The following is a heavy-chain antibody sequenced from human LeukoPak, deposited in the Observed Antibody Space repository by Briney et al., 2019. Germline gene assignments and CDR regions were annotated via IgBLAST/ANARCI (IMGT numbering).Heavy chain of an antibody. Sequence: GGSLRLSCAASGFTFSTYWMSWVRQAPGKGLEWVANIKQDGSEKYYVDSVKGRFTISRDNAENSLYLQMNSLRAEDTAMYYCARDSAGNDYWGQGTLVTVSS. CDR2: IKQDGSEK. D-gene: IGHD6-13*01. V-gene: IGHV3-7*01. J-gene: IGHJ4*02. CDR1: GFTFSTYW. CDR3: ARDSAGNDY.